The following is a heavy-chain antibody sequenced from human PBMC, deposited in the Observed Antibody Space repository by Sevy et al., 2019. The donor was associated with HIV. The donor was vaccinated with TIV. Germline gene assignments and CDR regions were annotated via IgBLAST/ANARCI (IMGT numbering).Heavy chain of an antibody. CDR2: IYPGDSDT. CDR1: GYSFTSYW. Sequence: GESLKISCKGSGYSFTSYWIGWVRQMPGKGLEWMGIIYPGDSDTRYSPSFHGQVTISADKSISTAYLQWSSLKASDTAMYYCARAVTHEEHYYYYGMDVWGQGTTVTVSS. CDR3: ARAVTHEEHYYYYGMDV. D-gene: IGHD4-17*01. V-gene: IGHV5-51*01. J-gene: IGHJ6*02.